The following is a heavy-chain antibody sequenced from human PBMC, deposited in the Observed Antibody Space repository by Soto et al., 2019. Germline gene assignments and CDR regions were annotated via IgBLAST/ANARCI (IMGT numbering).Heavy chain of an antibody. V-gene: IGHV3-23*01. D-gene: IGHD3-10*01. CDR2: ISGGGDNT. CDR1: GFTFSNYA. J-gene: IGHJ4*02. Sequence: EVQLLDSGGGFVQPGGSLRLSCEASGFTFSNYAMHWVRQAPGKGLEWVLGISGGGDNTYYADSVKGRFTIPRDNAKTALFLQMNSWRAEDTAVDYGAKERPAGGFDYWGQGPLVT. CDR3: AKERPAGGFDY.